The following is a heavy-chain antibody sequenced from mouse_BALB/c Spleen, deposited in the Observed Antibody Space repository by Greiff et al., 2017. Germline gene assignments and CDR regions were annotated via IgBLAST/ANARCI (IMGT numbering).Heavy chain of an antibody. D-gene: IGHD3-2*02. V-gene: IGHV14-4*02. J-gene: IGHJ4*01. Sequence: VQLKESGAELVRSGASVKLSCTASGFNIKDYYMHWVKQRPEQGLEWIGWIDPENGDTEYAPKFQGKATLTADKSSSTAYMQLSSLTSENSAVYFCARGSMDYWGQGTSVTVSS. CDR1: GFNIKDYY. CDR3: ARGSMDY. CDR2: IDPENGDT.